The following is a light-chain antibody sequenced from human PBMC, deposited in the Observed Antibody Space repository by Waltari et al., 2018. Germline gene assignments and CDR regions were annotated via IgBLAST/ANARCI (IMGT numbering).Light chain of an antibody. V-gene: IGKV3-20*01. CDR1: QSIGRS. CDR2: GVS. J-gene: IGKJ1*01. CDR3: QKYGRLPAT. Sequence: DIVLTQSPGTLSLSPGDRATLSCRASQSIGRSLDLYQQKPGQAPRLLIYGVSRRSTGIPDRCSGSGYGKDFSLTISRREPEDFAVYYCQKYGRLPATFGQGTTVEIK.